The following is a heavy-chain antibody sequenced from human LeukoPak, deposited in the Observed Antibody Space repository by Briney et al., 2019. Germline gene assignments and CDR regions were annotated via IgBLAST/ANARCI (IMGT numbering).Heavy chain of an antibody. J-gene: IGHJ4*02. V-gene: IGHV4-34*01. CDR2: INHSGST. CDR3: ARLDDSSGYRYFDY. CDR1: GGSFSGYY. D-gene: IGHD3-22*01. Sequence: SETLSLTCAVYGGSFSGYYWSWIRQPPGKGLEWIGEINHSGSTNYNPSLKSRVTISVDKSKNQFSLKLSSVTAADTAVYYCARLDDSSGYRYFDYWGQGTLVTVSS.